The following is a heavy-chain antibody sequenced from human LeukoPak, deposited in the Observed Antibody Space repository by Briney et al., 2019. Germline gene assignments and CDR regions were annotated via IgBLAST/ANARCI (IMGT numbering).Heavy chain of an antibody. J-gene: IGHJ6*03. Sequence: PSQTLSLTCTVSGGSISSGSYYWSWIRQPAGKGLEWIGRIYTSGSTNYNPSLKRRVTISVDTSKNQFSLKLSSVTAADTAVYYCARVVPAALYYYYYYMDVWGKGTTVTVSS. CDR3: ARVVPAALYYYYYYMDV. D-gene: IGHD2-2*01. CDR1: GGSISSGSYY. CDR2: IYTSGST. V-gene: IGHV4-61*02.